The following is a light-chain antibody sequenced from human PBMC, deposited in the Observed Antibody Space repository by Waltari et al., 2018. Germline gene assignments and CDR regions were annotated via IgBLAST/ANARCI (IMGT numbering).Light chain of an antibody. CDR2: GAS. V-gene: IGKV3-15*01. CDR3: QQYNKWPLT. Sequence: EVVMTQSPATVSVSPGERATLSCRASQSINSYLAWYQQKPGQAPRLLIYGASTRATGSPARFSGSGSVTDFTLTISSLQSEDFAIYYCQQYNKWPLTFGPGTKVHF. CDR1: QSINSY. J-gene: IGKJ3*01.